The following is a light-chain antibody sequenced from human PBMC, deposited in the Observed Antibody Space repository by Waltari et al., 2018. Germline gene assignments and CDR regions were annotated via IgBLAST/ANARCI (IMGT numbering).Light chain of an antibody. V-gene: IGLV3-21*02. CDR1: YPSIKD. J-gene: IGLJ3*02. CDR2: DGV. Sequence: SYVVTQAPSESVAPRQAATIICTGNYPSIKDVHGYQQRPGQAPVLVVYDGVDRPSGIPERFSGSRSGHTATLTIFRVEAGDEADYYCQVWDIVSDWVFGGGTKLTVL. CDR3: QVWDIVSDWV.